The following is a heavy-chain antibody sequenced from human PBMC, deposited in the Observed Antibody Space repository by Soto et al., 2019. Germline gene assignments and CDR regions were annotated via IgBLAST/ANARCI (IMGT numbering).Heavy chain of an antibody. J-gene: IGHJ4*02. V-gene: IGHV1-24*01. Sequence: ASVKVSCKVSGYTLTELSMHWVRQAPGKGLEWMGGFDPEDGETIYAQKFQGRVAMTEDTSTDTAYMELSSLRSEDTAVYYCATASSGWYFGYFDYWGQGTLVTVSS. CDR3: ATASSGWYFGYFDY. CDR2: FDPEDGET. D-gene: IGHD6-19*01. CDR1: GYTLTELS.